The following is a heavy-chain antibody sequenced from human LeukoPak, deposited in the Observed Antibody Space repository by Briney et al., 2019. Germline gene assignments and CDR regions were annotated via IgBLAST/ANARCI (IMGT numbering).Heavy chain of an antibody. D-gene: IGHD3-9*01. CDR2: IYYSGST. V-gene: IGHV4-39*07. Sequence: PSETLSLTCTVSGGSISSSSYYWGWIRQPPGKGLEWIGSIYYSGSTYYNPSLKSRVTISVDTSKNQFSLKLSSVTAADTAVYYCATSRYYDILTGYYNPPNWFDPWGQGTLVTVSS. CDR3: ATSRYYDILTGYYNPPNWFDP. J-gene: IGHJ5*02. CDR1: GGSISSSSYY.